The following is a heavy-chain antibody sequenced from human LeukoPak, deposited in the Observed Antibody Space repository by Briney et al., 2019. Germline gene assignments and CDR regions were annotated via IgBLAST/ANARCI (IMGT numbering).Heavy chain of an antibody. D-gene: IGHD5-18*01. Sequence: SETLSLTCTVSGASISNYYWSWIRQPPGKGLECIGYVSYSGRTNHNPSLKSRVTIPADTSKSQFSLKLTSVTAADTAVYYCARTRWDTATFDYWGQGTLVTVSS. J-gene: IGHJ4*02. CDR1: GASISNYY. CDR3: ARTRWDTATFDY. V-gene: IGHV4-59*08. CDR2: VSYSGRT.